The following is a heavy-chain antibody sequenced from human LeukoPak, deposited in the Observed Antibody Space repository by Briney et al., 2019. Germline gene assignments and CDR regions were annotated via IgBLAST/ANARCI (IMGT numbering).Heavy chain of an antibody. J-gene: IGHJ4*02. D-gene: IGHD3-9*01. V-gene: IGHV3-23*01. CDR2: ISGSGGST. CDR3: AKGGRRRYFDWLLPGDY. Sequence: GGSLRLSCAASGFTFSSYAMSWVRQAPGKGLEWVSAISGSGGSTYYADSVKGRFTISRDNSKNTLYLQMNSLRAEDTAVYHCAKGGRRRYFDWLLPGDYWGQGTLVTVSS. CDR1: GFTFSSYA.